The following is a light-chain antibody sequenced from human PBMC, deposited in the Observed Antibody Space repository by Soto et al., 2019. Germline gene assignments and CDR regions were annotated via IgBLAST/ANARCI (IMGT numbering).Light chain of an antibody. CDR3: QHCNSYSEA. CDR2: KAS. Sequence: DIQMTQSPSTLSGSVGDRVTITCRASQTISSWLAWYQQKPGKAPKLLIYKASTLKSGVPSRLSGSGSGTEFTLPISSLQPDDFATYYCQHCNSYSEAFGQGTKVALK. CDR1: QTISSW. J-gene: IGKJ1*01. V-gene: IGKV1-5*03.